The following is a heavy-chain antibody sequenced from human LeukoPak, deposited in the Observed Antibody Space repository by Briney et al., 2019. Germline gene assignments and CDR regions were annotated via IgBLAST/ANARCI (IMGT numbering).Heavy chain of an antibody. CDR3: AKDQIHDSSGYYCQPY. J-gene: IGHJ4*02. CDR2: ISGSGGST. V-gene: IGHV3-23*01. D-gene: IGHD3-22*01. CDR1: GFTFSGYA. Sequence: PGGSLRVSCAASGFTFSGYAMSWVRQAPGKGLEWVSAISGSGGSTSYVDSVKGRFTISRDNSKNTLYLQMNSLRAEDTAVYYCAKDQIHDSSGYYCQPYGAQGTLVTVSS.